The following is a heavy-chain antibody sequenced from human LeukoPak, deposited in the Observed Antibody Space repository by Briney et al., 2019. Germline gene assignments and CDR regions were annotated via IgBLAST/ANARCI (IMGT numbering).Heavy chain of an antibody. CDR3: ARDMVRGAHDAFDI. D-gene: IGHD3-10*01. J-gene: IGHJ3*02. CDR2: ISAYNGNT. CDR1: GYTFTSYY. Sequence: ASVKVSCKASGYTFTSYYVHWVRQAPGQGLEWMGWISAYNGNTNYAQKLQGRVTMTTDTSTSTAYMELRSLRSDDTAVYYCARDMVRGAHDAFDIWGQGTMVTVSS. V-gene: IGHV1-18*04.